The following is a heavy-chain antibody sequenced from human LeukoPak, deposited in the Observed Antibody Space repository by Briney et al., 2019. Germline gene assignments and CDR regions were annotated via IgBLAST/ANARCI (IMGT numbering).Heavy chain of an antibody. D-gene: IGHD5-18*01. CDR2: INHSGST. Sequence: PWETLSLTCAVYGGSFSGYYWSWIRQPPGKGLEWIGEINHSGSTNYNPSLKSRVTISVDTSKNQFSLKLSSVTAADTAVYYCARMGRDTAMVVDYWGQGTLVTVSS. J-gene: IGHJ4*02. CDR3: ARMGRDTAMVVDY. CDR1: GGSFSGYY. V-gene: IGHV4-34*01.